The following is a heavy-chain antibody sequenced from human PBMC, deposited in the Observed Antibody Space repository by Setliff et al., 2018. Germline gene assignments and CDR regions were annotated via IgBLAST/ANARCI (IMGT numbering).Heavy chain of an antibody. J-gene: IGHJ4*02. CDR2: IYHSGST. CDR3: ARGLAAAGTRYFDY. CDR1: GGSTSSGDYY. V-gene: IGHV4-30-2*01. D-gene: IGHD6-13*01. Sequence: ASETLSLTCTVSGGSTSSGDYYWSWIRRPPGKGLEWIGYIYHSGSTYYNPSLKSRVTISVDKSKNQFSLKLSSVTAADTAVYYCARGLAAAGTRYFDYWGQGTLVTVSS.